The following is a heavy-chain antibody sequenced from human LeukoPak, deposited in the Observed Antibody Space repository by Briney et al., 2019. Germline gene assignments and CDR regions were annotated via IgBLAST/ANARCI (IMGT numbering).Heavy chain of an antibody. CDR1: GFTFSSYS. CDR3: ARDPGCGGDCYSAGYFDY. D-gene: IGHD2-21*02. CDR2: ISGSGGST. J-gene: IGHJ4*02. V-gene: IGHV3-23*01. Sequence: GGSLRLSCAASGFTFSSYSMNWVRQAPGKGLEWVSAISGSGGSTYYADSVKGRFTISRDNSKNTLYLQMNSLRAEDTAVYYCARDPGCGGDCYSAGYFDYWGQGTLVTVSS.